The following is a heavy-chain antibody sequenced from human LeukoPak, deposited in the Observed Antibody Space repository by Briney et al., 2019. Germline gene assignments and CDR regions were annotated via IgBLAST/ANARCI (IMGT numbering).Heavy chain of an antibody. CDR3: ASNPDGIAAAGTPADI. CDR1: GYTLTELS. J-gene: IGHJ3*02. D-gene: IGHD6-13*01. CDR2: FDPEDGET. V-gene: IGHV1-24*01. Sequence: ASVKVSCKVSGYTLTELSMHWVRQAPGKGLEWMGGFDPEDGETIYAQKFQGRVTMTEDTSTDTAYMELSSLRSEDTAVYYCASNPDGIAAAGTPADIWGQGTMVTVSS.